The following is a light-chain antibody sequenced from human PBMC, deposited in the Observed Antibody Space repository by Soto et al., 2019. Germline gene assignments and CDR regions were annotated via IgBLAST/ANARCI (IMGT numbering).Light chain of an antibody. CDR2: DAS. CDR1: QSVNSNL. J-gene: IGKJ2*01. Sequence: EIVLTQSPGTLSLSPGEGATVSCRASQSVNSNLLAWFQQKPGQAPRLLIHDASRRATGIPDRSSGSGSGTDFTLSISRLEPEDFAVYYCHQYVSSPLTLGQGTKLEIK. V-gene: IGKV3-20*01. CDR3: HQYVSSPLT.